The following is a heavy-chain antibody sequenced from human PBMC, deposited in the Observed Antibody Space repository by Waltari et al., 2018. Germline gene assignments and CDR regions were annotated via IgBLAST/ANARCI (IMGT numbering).Heavy chain of an antibody. CDR2: INPNSGGT. J-gene: IGHJ4*02. V-gene: IGHV1-2*06. CDR1: GYTFTGYY. Sequence: QVQLVQSGAEVKKPGASVKVSCKASGYTFTGYYMHWVRQAPGQGLEWMGRINPNSGGTNYAQKFQGRGTMTRETSISTAYMELSRLRSDDTAVDYCARGGGTPDQLVVSDYWGQGTLVTVSS. CDR3: ARGGGTPDQLVVSDY. D-gene: IGHD3-22*01.